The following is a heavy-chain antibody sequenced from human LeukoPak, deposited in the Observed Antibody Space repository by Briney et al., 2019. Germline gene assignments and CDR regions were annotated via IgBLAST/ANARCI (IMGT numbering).Heavy chain of an antibody. Sequence: GASVKVSCKASGYTFTSYAISWVRQAPGQGLEWMGRIIPILGIANYAQKFQGRVTITADKSTSTAYMELSSLRSEDTAVYYCARECRDGYNCVWYTQDYWGQGTLVTVSS. V-gene: IGHV1-69*04. CDR1: GYTFTSYA. CDR2: IIPILGIA. CDR3: ARECRDGYNCVWYTQDY. D-gene: IGHD5-24*01. J-gene: IGHJ4*02.